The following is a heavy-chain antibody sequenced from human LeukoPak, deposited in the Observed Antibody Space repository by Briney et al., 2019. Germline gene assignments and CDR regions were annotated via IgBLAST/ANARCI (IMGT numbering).Heavy chain of an antibody. CDR3: TRQEWELLARYYYGMDV. J-gene: IGHJ6*02. CDR1: GFTFSGSA. D-gene: IGHD1-26*01. Sequence: GGSLRLSCAASGFTFSGSAMHWVRQASGKGLEWVGRIRSKANSYATAYAASVKGRFTISRDDSKKTAYLQMNSLKTEDTAVYYCTRQEWELLARYYYGMDVWGQGTTVTVSS. V-gene: IGHV3-73*01. CDR2: IRSKANSYAT.